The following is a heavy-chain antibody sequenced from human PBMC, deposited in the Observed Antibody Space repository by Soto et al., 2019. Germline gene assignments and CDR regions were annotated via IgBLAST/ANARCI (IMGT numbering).Heavy chain of an antibody. CDR1: GFTFDDYT. Sequence: PGGSLRLSCAASGFTFDDYTMHWVRQAPGKGLEWVSFSNWDSSQTRYADSVKGRFTTSRDNSRNSLYLQMDSLRSEASAFYSCANDSATPGTFWFFDLWGRGTLVTVSS. J-gene: IGHJ2*01. D-gene: IGHD1-1*01. CDR3: ANDSATPGTFWFFDL. V-gene: IGHV3-43*01. CDR2: SNWDSSQT.